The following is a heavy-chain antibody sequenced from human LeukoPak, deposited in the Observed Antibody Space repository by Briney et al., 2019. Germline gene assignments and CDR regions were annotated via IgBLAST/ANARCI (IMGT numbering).Heavy chain of an antibody. CDR3: ATRPRRYGSGSPGRYYYYYYMDV. D-gene: IGHD3-10*01. V-gene: IGHV4-38-2*02. CDR2: MYHSGST. Sequence: SETLSLTCSVSGYSISSAYYWGWIRQPPGKGLEWIGTMYHSGSTNYNPSLKSRVTISVDTSKNQFSLKLSSVTAADTAVYCCATRPRRYGSGSPGRYYYYYYMDVWGKGTTVTISS. CDR1: GYSISSAYY. J-gene: IGHJ6*03.